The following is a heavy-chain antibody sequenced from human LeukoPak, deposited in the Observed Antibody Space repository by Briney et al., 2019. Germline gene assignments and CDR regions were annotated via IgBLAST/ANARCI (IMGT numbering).Heavy chain of an antibody. D-gene: IGHD3-22*01. CDR1: GFSVSSNY. J-gene: IGHJ3*02. CDR2: LYSGGST. V-gene: IGHV3-66*01. CDR3: ARVDNTGLNPNAFDI. Sequence: PGGSLRLSCAVSGFSVSSNYMSWVRQAPGKGLEWVSLLYSGGSTNYADSVKGRFTISRDNPKNTLYLQMNSLTAEDTAVYYCARVDNTGLNPNAFDIWGQGTRVTVSS.